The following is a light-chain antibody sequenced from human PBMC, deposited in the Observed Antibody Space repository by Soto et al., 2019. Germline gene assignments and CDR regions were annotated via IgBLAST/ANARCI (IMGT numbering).Light chain of an antibody. CDR2: AAT. J-gene: IGKJ4*01. Sequence: SXGDRVTITCRASQGISSWLAWFQQKPGKAPXLLIYAATSXRTGVPSRFSGSGSGTDFTLTIRGLQPEDYATYYCQQGNSFPLTFGGGTKVEIK. CDR3: QQGNSFPLT. V-gene: IGKV1-12*01. CDR1: QGISSW.